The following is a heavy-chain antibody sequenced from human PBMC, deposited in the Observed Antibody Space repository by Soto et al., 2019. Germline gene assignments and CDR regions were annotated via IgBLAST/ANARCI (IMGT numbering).Heavy chain of an antibody. J-gene: IGHJ4*02. D-gene: IGHD3-16*02. CDR2: IYYSGST. V-gene: IGHV4-59*01. CDR3: ARIMITFGGVIVAFDY. Sequence: SETLSLTCTVSGGSISSYYWSWIRQPPGKGREWIGYIYYSGSTNYNPSLKSRVTISVDTSKNQFSLKLSSVTAADTAVYYCARIMITFGGVIVAFDYWGQGPLVTVSS. CDR1: GGSISSYY.